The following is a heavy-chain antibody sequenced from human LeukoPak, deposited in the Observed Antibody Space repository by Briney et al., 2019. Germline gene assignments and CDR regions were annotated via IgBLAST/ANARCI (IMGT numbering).Heavy chain of an antibody. CDR3: ARNLGYCSSTSCYSYYYYGMDV. D-gene: IGHD2-2*01. V-gene: IGHV1-8*01. CDR1: GYTFTSYD. CDR2: MNPNSGNT. J-gene: IGHJ6*02. Sequence: GASVKVSCKAPGYTFTSYDINWVRQATGQGLEWMGWMNPNSGNTGYAQKFQGRVTMTRNTSISTAYMELSSLRSEDTAVYYCARNLGYCSSTSCYSYYYYGMDVWGQGTTVTVSS.